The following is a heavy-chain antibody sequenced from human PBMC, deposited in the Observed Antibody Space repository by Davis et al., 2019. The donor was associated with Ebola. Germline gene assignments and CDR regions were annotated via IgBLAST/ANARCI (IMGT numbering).Heavy chain of an antibody. CDR3: ARAWDDIAAAGTIPVSYYMDV. Sequence: GESLKISCAASGFTFSSYGMHWVRQAPGKGLEWVAVIWYDGSNKYYADSVKGRFTISRDNAKNSLYLQMNSLRDEDTAVYYCARAWDDIAAAGTIPVSYYMDVWGKGTTVTVSS. V-gene: IGHV3-33*01. CDR2: IWYDGSNK. CDR1: GFTFSSYG. J-gene: IGHJ6*03. D-gene: IGHD6-13*01.